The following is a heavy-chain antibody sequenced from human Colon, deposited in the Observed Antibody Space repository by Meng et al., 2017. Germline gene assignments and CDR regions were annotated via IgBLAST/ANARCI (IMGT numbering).Heavy chain of an antibody. J-gene: IGHJ4*02. Sequence: QVQLQESGPGVVKPSQTLSLTCTIACSSINSADYYWTWIRQHPGTGLEWIGYIYSGGISHYNPSLKSRITMSIDTSKNQFSLQLTSVTAADTAIYYCARDPLAVGPTDRGLDSWGQGTLVTVSS. CDR1: CSSINSADYY. D-gene: IGHD1-26*01. CDR3: ARDPLAVGPTDRGLDS. V-gene: IGHV4-31*03. CDR2: IYSGGIS.